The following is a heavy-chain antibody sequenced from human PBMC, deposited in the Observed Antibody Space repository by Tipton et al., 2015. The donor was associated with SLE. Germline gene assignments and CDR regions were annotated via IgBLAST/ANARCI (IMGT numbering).Heavy chain of an antibody. V-gene: IGHV3-9*01. Sequence: RSLRLSCVASGFTFDDYAMHWVRQRPGKGLEGVSSMNWNSASIGYADSVQGRFTISRDNAKDSLYLQMSSLRVDDTAVYYCLRDPNRPSYYWGQGALVTVSS. CDR2: MNWNSASI. CDR3: LRDPNRPSYY. CDR1: GFTFDDYA. J-gene: IGHJ4*02.